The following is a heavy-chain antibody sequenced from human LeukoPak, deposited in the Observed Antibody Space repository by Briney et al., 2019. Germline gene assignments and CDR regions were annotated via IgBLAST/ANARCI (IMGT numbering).Heavy chain of an antibody. CDR3: TRDSGTYNWFDP. CDR2: IDKKDKGYATAT. J-gene: IGHJ5*02. Sequence: GGSLRLSCAASGFTFSGSAIHWVRQSSGKGLEWVGQIDKKDKGYATATAYAASVKGRFTISRDDSINTAYLQMKSLKTEDTALYYCTRDSGTYNWFDPWGQGALVTVSS. V-gene: IGHV3-73*01. D-gene: IGHD1-26*01. CDR1: GFTFSGSA.